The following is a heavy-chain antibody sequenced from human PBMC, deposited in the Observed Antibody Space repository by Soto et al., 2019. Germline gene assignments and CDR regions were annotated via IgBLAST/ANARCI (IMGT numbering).Heavy chain of an antibody. CDR1: GFTFSSYS. CDR2: ISSSSSYI. V-gene: IGHV3-21*01. J-gene: IGHJ4*02. Sequence: EVQLVESGGGLVKPGGSLRLSCEASGFTFSSYSMNWVRQAPGKGLEWVSSISSSSSYIYYADSVKGRFTISRDNAKNSLYLQMNRLRAEDTAVYYCARGEYYYDSSGDFYYWGQGTLVTVSS. D-gene: IGHD3-22*01. CDR3: ARGEYYYDSSGDFYY.